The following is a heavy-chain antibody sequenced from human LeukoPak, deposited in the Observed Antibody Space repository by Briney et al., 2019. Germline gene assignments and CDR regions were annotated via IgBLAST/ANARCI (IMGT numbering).Heavy chain of an antibody. CDR1: GFTFSNSW. CDR3: ARDRAYGTFDY. Sequence: GGSLRLSCVDSGFTFSNSWMGWVRQAPGRGLEWVATSNADGSEEFYVESVKGRFTISRNNARNSLFLHMDSLRAEDTAVYYCARDRAYGTFDYWGQGTLVTVSS. J-gene: IGHJ4*02. CDR2: SNADGSEE. V-gene: IGHV3-7*01. D-gene: IGHD4-17*01.